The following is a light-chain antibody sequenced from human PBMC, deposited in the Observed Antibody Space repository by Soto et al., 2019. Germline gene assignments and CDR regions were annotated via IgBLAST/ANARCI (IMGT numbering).Light chain of an antibody. V-gene: IGKV3D-20*02. CDR1: QSVTDKY. CDR2: GAS. CDR3: QQRSNWPRT. Sequence: IVLTQSPGTLSLSLGDRATLSCRASQSVTDKYLAWYRQKPGQAPRLLIFGASIRDTGIPDRFSGSGSGTDFTLTISSLEPEDFAAYYCQQRSNWPRTFGQGTKVDIK. J-gene: IGKJ1*01.